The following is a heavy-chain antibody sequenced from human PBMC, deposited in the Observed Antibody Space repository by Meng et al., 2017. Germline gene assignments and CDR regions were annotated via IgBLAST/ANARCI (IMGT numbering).Heavy chain of an antibody. CDR3: ATLQMTTVTTEVGDDY. CDR1: GGTFSSYT. CDR2: IIPILGIA. V-gene: IGHV1-69*02. D-gene: IGHD4-17*01. J-gene: IGHJ4*02. Sequence: QVRLVQSGAEVKKPGSSVKVSCKASGGTFSSYTISWVRQAPGQGLEWMGRIIPILGIANYAQKFQGRVTITADKSTSTAYMELSSLRSEDTAVYYCATLQMTTVTTEVGDDYWGQGTLVTVSS.